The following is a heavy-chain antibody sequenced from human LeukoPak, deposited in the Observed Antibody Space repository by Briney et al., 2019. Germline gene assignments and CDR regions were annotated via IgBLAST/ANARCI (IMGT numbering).Heavy chain of an antibody. V-gene: IGHV3-23*01. Sequence: GGSLRLSCAASGFTFSSYAMSWVRQAPGKGLEWVSAISGSGGSTYYADSVKGRFTISRDNSKNTLYLQMNSLRAEDTAVYYCASHVRCSSTSCYRFDYWGQGTLVTVSS. CDR2: ISGSGGST. J-gene: IGHJ4*02. CDR3: ASHVRCSSTSCYRFDY. CDR1: GFTFSSYA. D-gene: IGHD2-2*01.